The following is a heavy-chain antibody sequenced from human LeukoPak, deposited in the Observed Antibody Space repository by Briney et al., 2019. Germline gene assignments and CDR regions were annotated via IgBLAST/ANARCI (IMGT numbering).Heavy chain of an antibody. Sequence: SETLSLTCTVSGGSISSSSYYWGWIRQPPGKGLEWIGNIYYSGSTYYNPSLKSRVIISLDTSKNHFSLKLSSVTAADTAVYYCARGRYYDFWSGHRAYYFDYWGQGTLVTVSS. J-gene: IGHJ4*02. V-gene: IGHV4-39*02. CDR1: GGSISSSSYY. CDR3: ARGRYYDFWSGHRAYYFDY. D-gene: IGHD3-3*01. CDR2: IYYSGST.